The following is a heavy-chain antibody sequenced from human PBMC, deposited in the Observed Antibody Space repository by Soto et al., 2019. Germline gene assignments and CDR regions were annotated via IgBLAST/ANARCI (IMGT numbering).Heavy chain of an antibody. CDR2: ISYDGSNK. D-gene: IGHD6-19*01. Sequence: PGGSLRLSCAASGFTFNNYGMHWVRQAPGKGLEWVTVISYDGSNKYYGDSVKGRFTISRDNSKNMLYLQMNSLRPEDTAVYYFVKKLIKLVGTSRYFVYWGQGTRVTVYS. V-gene: IGHV3-30*18. CDR3: VKKLIKLVGTSRYFVY. CDR1: GFTFNNYG. J-gene: IGHJ4*02.